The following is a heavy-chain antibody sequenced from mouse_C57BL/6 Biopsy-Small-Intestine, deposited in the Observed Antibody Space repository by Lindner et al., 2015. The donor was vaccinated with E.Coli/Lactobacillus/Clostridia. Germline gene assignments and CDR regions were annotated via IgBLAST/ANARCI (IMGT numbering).Heavy chain of an antibody. CDR1: GKTLTEIS. D-gene: IGHD2-2*01. CDR2: FDPEDGET. CDR3: ARLSLWFGEPPKFDP. Sequence: SVKVSCKVSGKTLTEISIHWVRQAPGKGLEWMGGFDPEDGETIYAQKFQGRVTMTEDTSTDTAYMDLSSLRSEDTAVYYCARLSLWFGEPPKFDPWGQGTLVTVSS. J-gene: IGHJ4*01. V-gene: IGHV1-18*01.